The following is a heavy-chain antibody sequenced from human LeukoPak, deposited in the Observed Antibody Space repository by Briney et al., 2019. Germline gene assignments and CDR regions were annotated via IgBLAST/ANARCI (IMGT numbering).Heavy chain of an antibody. CDR2: ISSSGSTI. CDR1: GFTFSDYY. CDR3: ARDLYYDILTGYISPSQWFDP. D-gene: IGHD3-9*01. J-gene: IGHJ5*02. Sequence: GGSLRLSCAASGFTFSDYYMSWIRQAPGKGLEWVSYISSSGSTIYYADSVKGRFTISRDNAKNSLYLQMNSLRAEDTAVYYCARDLYYDILTGYISPSQWFDPWGQGTLVTVSS. V-gene: IGHV3-11*04.